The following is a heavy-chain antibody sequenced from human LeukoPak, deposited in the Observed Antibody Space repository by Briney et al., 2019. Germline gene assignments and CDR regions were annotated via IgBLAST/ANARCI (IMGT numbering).Heavy chain of an antibody. CDR2: INPNSGGT. CDR3: ARRYYDILTGPRKYYYYYYMDV. Sequence: ASVKVSCKASGYTFTGYYMHWVRQAPGQGLEWMGWINPNSGGTNYAQKFQGRVTMTRDTSISTAYMELSRLRPDDTAVYYCARRYYDILTGPRKYYYYYYMDVWGKGTTVTVSS. CDR1: GYTFTGYY. J-gene: IGHJ6*03. D-gene: IGHD3-9*01. V-gene: IGHV1-2*02.